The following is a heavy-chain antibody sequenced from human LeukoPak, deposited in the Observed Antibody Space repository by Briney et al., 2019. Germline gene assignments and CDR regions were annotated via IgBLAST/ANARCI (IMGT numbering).Heavy chain of an antibody. CDR1: GFTFSSYS. V-gene: IGHV3-21*01. D-gene: IGHD1-20*01. CDR3: ARDHSGLNSDYYGMDV. Sequence: GGSLRLSCAASGFTFSSYSMRWVRQAPGKGLEWVSSISSSSSYIYYADSVKGRFTISRENAKNSLYLQMNSLRAEDTAVYYCARDHSGLNSDYYGMDVWGQGTTVTVSS. CDR2: ISSSSSYI. J-gene: IGHJ6*02.